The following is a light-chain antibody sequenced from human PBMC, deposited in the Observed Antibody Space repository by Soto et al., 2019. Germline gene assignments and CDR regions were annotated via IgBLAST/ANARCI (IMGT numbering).Light chain of an antibody. Sequence: QSALTQPPSASGSPGQSVTISCTGTSSDIGGYNYVSWYQQHPGKAPKLIIYEVSKRPSGVPDRFSGSKSGNTASLTVSGLQAEDEADYYCGSYRISTAVFGTGTKVTVL. CDR2: EVS. J-gene: IGLJ1*01. CDR1: SSDIGGYNY. V-gene: IGLV2-8*01. CDR3: GSYRISTAV.